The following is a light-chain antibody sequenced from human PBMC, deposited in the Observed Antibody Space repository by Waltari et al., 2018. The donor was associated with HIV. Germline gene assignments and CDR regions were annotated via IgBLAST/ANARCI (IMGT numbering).Light chain of an antibody. CDR3: SAYTNSSTLEV. J-gene: IGLJ1*01. CDR1: SSDVGGYTY. CDR2: DVS. Sequence: QSALTQPASVSGSPGQSIPISCIGTSSDVGGYTYLSWYQHHPGKAPKLMIYDVSNRPSGVSVRFSGSKSGNTASLTISGLQAEDEADYYCSAYTNSSTLEVFGTGTKVTVL. V-gene: IGLV2-14*03.